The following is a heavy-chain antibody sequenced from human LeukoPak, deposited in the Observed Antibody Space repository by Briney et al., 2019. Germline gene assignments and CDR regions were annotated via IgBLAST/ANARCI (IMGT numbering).Heavy chain of an antibody. Sequence: GGSLRLSCAASGXSFSRYGMHWVRQAPGKGLEWVGVKSYDGSNKDYADSVKGRFTISRDNSKNTLFLQMNSLGAEDTSVYYCAKGGDYFDYWGQGTLVTVSS. J-gene: IGHJ4*02. V-gene: IGHV3-30*18. CDR1: GXSFSRYG. CDR2: KSYDGSNK. CDR3: AKGGDYFDY. D-gene: IGHD3-16*01.